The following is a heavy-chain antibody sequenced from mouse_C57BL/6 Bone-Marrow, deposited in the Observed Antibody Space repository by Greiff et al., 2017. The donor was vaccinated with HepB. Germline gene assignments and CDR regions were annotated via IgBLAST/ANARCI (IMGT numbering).Heavy chain of an antibody. V-gene: IGHV6-3*01. CDR3: TGGMATFAN. CDR2: IRLKSDNYAT. CDR1: GFTFSNYW. Sequence: EVKLVESGGGLVQPGGSMKLSCVASGFTFSNYWMNWVRQSPEKGLEWVAQIRLKSDNYATHYAESVKGRFTISRDDNKSRLYLKMNNLRAEDTGIYYCTGGMATFANWGKGTLVIVSA. J-gene: IGHJ3*01. D-gene: IGHD2-10*02.